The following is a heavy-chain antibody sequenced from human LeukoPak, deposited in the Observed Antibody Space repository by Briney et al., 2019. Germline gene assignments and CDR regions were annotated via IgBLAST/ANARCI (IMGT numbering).Heavy chain of an antibody. CDR1: GGSISSGDYY. CDR3: ARAAAYYDSSGYPY. Sequence: SQTLSLTCTVSGGSISSGDYYWSWIRQPPGKGLEWIGYIYYGGSTYYNPSLKSRVTISVDTSKNQFSLKLSSVTAADTAVYYCARAAAYYDSSGYPYWGQGTLVTVSS. V-gene: IGHV4-30-4*01. CDR2: IYYGGST. D-gene: IGHD3-22*01. J-gene: IGHJ4*02.